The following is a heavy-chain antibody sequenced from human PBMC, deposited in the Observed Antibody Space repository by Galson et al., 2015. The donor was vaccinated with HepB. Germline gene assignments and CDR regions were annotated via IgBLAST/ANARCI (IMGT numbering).Heavy chain of an antibody. CDR1: GFTFSTYA. D-gene: IGHD3-22*01. V-gene: IGHV3-23*01. Sequence: SLRLSCAASGFTFSTYAMGWVRRAPGKGLEWVSGIVGSGVGTYYADSVKGRFTISRDNSKNTLWLQLRSLRAEDTAVYYCAKRGLDDGSGYYGEWGQGTLVTVSS. J-gene: IGHJ4*02. CDR3: AKRGLDDGSGYYGE. CDR2: IVGSGVGT.